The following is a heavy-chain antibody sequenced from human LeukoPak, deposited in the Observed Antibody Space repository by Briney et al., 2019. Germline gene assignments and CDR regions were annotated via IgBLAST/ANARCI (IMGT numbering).Heavy chain of an antibody. J-gene: IGHJ4*02. CDR3: ARDRDVVVPAAMFFDY. Sequence: ASVKVSCKASGYTFTSYYMHWVRQAPAQGLEWMGIINPSGGSTSYAQKFQGRVTMTRDTSTSTVYMELSSLRSEDTAVYYCARDRDVVVPAAMFFDYWGQGTLVTVSS. V-gene: IGHV1-46*01. CDR1: GYTFTSYY. D-gene: IGHD2-2*01. CDR2: INPSGGST.